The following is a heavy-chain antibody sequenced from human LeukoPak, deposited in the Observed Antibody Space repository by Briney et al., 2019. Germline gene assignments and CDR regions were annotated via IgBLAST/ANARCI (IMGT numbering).Heavy chain of an antibody. CDR2: ISGSGDTT. CDR3: AKARVSSHDQSGIYQPQLFYFDH. Sequence: PGGSLRLSCAASGFTFTKYALNWVRQAPGKGLEWVSGISGSGDTTYYADSVKGRFTISRDKSKNTLYLHLNSLRAEDTAVYYCAKARVSSHDQSGIYQPQLFYFDHWGQGTLVSVSS. D-gene: IGHD3-3*01. V-gene: IGHV3-23*01. CDR1: GFTFTKYA. J-gene: IGHJ4*02.